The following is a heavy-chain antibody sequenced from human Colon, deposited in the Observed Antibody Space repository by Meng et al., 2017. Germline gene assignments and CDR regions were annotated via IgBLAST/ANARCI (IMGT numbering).Heavy chain of an antibody. CDR3: SRVKDYHDTSGYYFPFDY. CDR2: IRSKGYGGTA. D-gene: IGHD3-22*01. J-gene: IGHJ4*02. Sequence: GESLKISCTASGFTFGDYAMSWFRQAPGKGLEWVGFIRSKGYGGTAEYAASVKGRFTISRDDSKSIAYLQMNSLKTEDTALYYCSRVKDYHDTSGYYFPFDYWGQGTRVT. V-gene: IGHV3-49*03. CDR1: GFTFGDYA.